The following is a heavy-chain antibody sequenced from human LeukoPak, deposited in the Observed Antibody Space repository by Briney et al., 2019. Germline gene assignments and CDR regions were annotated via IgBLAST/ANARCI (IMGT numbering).Heavy chain of an antibody. CDR3: ARSPMKETYYDFWSGYKYYYMDV. J-gene: IGHJ6*03. V-gene: IGHV1-8*01. CDR2: MNPNSGNT. CDR1: GYTFTNYD. Sequence: ASVKVSCKGSGYTFTNYDINWVRQATGQGLEWMGWMNPNSGNTNYAQKFQGRVTMTRNTSISTAYMELSSLRSEDTAVYYCARSPMKETYYDFWSGYKYYYMDVWGKGTTVTVSS. D-gene: IGHD3-3*01.